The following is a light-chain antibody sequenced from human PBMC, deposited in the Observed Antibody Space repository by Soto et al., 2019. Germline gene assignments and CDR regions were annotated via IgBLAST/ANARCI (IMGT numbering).Light chain of an antibody. CDR3: QQYYSTPYT. CDR1: QSVFHSSHNEHY. J-gene: IGKJ2*01. Sequence: DIVMTQSPDSLAVSLGERATINCKSSQSVFHSSHNEHYLVWYQQKPGQPPKLLIYWASTRESGVPDRFSGSGSGTDFKLTISSLQAEDVAVYYCQQYYSTPYTFGQGTKLEIK. CDR2: WAS. V-gene: IGKV4-1*01.